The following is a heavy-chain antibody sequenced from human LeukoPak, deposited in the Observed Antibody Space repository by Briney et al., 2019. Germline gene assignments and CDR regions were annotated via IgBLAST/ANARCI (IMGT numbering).Heavy chain of an antibody. J-gene: IGHJ4*02. V-gene: IGHV1-8*01. Sequence: ASVKVSCKASGYTLTSYDINWVRQATGQGLEWMGWMNPNSGNTGYAQKFQGRVTMTRNTSISTAYMELSSLRSEDTAVYYCARAIYGDYRMDYWGQGTLVTVSS. CDR3: ARAIYGDYRMDY. CDR1: GYTLTSYD. CDR2: MNPNSGNT. D-gene: IGHD4-17*01.